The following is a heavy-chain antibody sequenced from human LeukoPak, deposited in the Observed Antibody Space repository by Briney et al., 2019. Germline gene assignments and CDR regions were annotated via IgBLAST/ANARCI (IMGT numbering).Heavy chain of an antibody. Sequence: SETLSLTCTVSGGSISSYYWSWIRQPPGKGLEWIGYIYYSGSTNYNPSLKSRVTISVDTSKNQFSLKLSSVTAADTAVYYCATAVTVVTPRYFQHWGQGTLVTVSS. CDR1: GGSISSYY. CDR2: IYYSGST. J-gene: IGHJ1*01. D-gene: IGHD4-23*01. CDR3: ATAVTVVTPRYFQH. V-gene: IGHV4-59*01.